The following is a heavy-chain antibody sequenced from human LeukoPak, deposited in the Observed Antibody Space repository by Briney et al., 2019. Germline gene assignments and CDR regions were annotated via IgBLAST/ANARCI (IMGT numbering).Heavy chain of an antibody. J-gene: IGHJ4*02. CDR3: ARDRGYSSGWYY. CDR2: IKQDGSEK. D-gene: IGHD6-19*01. Sequence: GGSLRLSCAASGFTFSSYWMNWVRQAPGKGLEWVAKIKQDGSEKNYVDSVKGRFTISRDNAKNSLYLQMNSLRAEDTAVYYCARDRGYSSGWYYWGQGTLVTVSS. CDR1: GFTFSSYW. V-gene: IGHV3-7*05.